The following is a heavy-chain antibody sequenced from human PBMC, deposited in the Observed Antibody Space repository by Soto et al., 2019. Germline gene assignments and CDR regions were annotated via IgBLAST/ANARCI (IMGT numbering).Heavy chain of an antibody. CDR3: AKDWFRYCSSTSCYNPLDY. Sequence: QVQLVESGGGVVQPGRSLRLSCAASGFTFSSYGMHWVRQAPGKGLEWVAVISYDGSNKYYADSVKGRFTISRDNSKNTLYLQMNSLRAEDTAVYYCAKDWFRYCSSTSCYNPLDYWGQGTLVTVSS. D-gene: IGHD2-2*02. CDR1: GFTFSSYG. V-gene: IGHV3-30*18. CDR2: ISYDGSNK. J-gene: IGHJ4*02.